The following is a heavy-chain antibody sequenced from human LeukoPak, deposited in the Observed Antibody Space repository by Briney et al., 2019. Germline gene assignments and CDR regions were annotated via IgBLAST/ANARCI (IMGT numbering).Heavy chain of an antibody. CDR2: INHSGST. J-gene: IGHJ4*02. CDR3: ARSGRGYSYGPMYYFDY. V-gene: IGHV4-34*01. CDR1: GGSFSGYY. D-gene: IGHD5-18*01. Sequence: SETLSLTCAVYGGSFSGYYWSWIRQPPGKGLEWIGEINHSGSTNYNPSLKSRVTISVDTSKNQFSLKLRSVTAADTAVYYCARSGRGYSYGPMYYFDYWGQGTLVTVSS.